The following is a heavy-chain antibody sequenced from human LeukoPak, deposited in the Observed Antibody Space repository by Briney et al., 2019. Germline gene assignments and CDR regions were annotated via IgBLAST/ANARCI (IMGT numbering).Heavy chain of an antibody. D-gene: IGHD3-22*01. CDR3: ASGILDYYDSSGKISYYFDY. Sequence: SETLSLTYPGSVGSISSYYWSWIRPPPPKGREGIGCIYYSGSTNYNPSLKSRVTISVDTSKNQFSLTLSSVTAADTAVYSCASGILDYYDSSGKISYYFDYWGQGTLVTVSS. V-gene: IGHV4-59*01. CDR2: IYYSGST. J-gene: IGHJ4*02. CDR1: VGSISSYY.